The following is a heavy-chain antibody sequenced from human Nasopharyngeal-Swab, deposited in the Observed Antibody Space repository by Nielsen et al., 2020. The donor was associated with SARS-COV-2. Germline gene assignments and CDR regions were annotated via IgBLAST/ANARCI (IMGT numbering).Heavy chain of an antibody. CDR1: GFTVSSNY. CDR3: TRGGRRSPIDY. CDR2: IRSKAYGGTT. Sequence: GESLKISCAASGFTVSSNYMSWFRQAPGKGLEWVGFIRSKAYGGTTEYAASVKGRFTISRDDSKSIAYLQMNSLKTEDTAVYYCTRGGRRSPIDYWGQGTLVTVSS. D-gene: IGHD3-10*01. J-gene: IGHJ4*02. V-gene: IGHV3-49*03.